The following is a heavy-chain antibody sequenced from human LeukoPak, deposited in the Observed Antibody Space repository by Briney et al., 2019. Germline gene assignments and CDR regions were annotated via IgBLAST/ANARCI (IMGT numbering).Heavy chain of an antibody. CDR2: IYTSGST. CDR3: ARSPGGGYCSRTCCPSPQVTPNKRNYYYYYMDV. J-gene: IGHJ6*03. V-gene: IGHV4-4*07. D-gene: IGHD2-2*03. Sequence: SETLSLTCTVSGGSISSYYWSWIRQPAGKGLEWIGRIYTSGSTNYNPSLKSRVTMSVDTSKNQFSLKLSSVTAADTAVYYCARSPGGGYCSRTCCPSPQVTPNKRNYYYYYMDVWGKGTTVTVSS. CDR1: GGSISSYY.